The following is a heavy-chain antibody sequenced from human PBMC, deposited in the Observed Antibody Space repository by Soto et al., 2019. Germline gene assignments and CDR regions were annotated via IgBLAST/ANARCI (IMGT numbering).Heavy chain of an antibody. D-gene: IGHD3-3*01. Sequence: SETLSLTCTVSGGSVSSGSYYWSWFRQPPGKGLDRIGYIYYSGSTNYNPSLKSRVTISVDTSKNQFSLKLSSVTAADTAVYYCVRGMYYDFWSGYYLNWFEPWGQGTLVTVSS. CDR3: VRGMYYDFWSGYYLNWFEP. J-gene: IGHJ5*02. CDR2: IYYSGST. V-gene: IGHV4-61*01. CDR1: GGSVSSGSYY.